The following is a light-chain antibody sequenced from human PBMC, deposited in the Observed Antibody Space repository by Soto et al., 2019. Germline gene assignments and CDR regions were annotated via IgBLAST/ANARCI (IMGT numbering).Light chain of an antibody. CDR1: QSLSSY. J-gene: IGKJ4*01. V-gene: IGKV3-11*01. CDR3: QQRSNWLLT. Sequence: EIVLTQSPATLSLSPGERATLSCRASQSLSSYLAWYQQKPGQAPRLLIYDASNRATGIPARFSGSGSGTDFTLTISSLEPEDFAVYYCQQRSNWLLTFGGGTKVEIK. CDR2: DAS.